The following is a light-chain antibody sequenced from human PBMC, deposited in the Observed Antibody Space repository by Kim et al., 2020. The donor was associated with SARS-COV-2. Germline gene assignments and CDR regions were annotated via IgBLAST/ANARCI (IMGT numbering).Light chain of an antibody. Sequence: ASVGERVTITCRASRSLGGVLAWYQQKPGQAPKLLIYEASTLKSGVPSRFSGSGSETEFTLTTSSLQTDDFATYYCQQYRSYPWTFGQGTKVDIK. CDR2: EAS. CDR1: RSLGGV. CDR3: QQYRSYPWT. J-gene: IGKJ1*01. V-gene: IGKV1-5*03.